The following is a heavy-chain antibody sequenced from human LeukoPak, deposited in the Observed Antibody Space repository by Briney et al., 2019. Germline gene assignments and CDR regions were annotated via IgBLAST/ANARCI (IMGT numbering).Heavy chain of an antibody. CDR2: INHSGST. Sequence: SETLSLTCAVYGGSFSGYYWSWIRQPPGKGLEWIGEINHSGSTNYNPSLKSRVTISVDTSKNQFSLKLSSVTAADTVVYYCARGKRYSSSWYPIDPWGQGTLVTVSS. V-gene: IGHV4-34*01. CDR3: ARGKRYSSSWYPIDP. CDR1: GGSFSGYY. D-gene: IGHD6-13*01. J-gene: IGHJ5*02.